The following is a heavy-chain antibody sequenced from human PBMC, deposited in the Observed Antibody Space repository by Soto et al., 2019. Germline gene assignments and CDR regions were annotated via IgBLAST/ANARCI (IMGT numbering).Heavy chain of an antibody. J-gene: IGHJ5*02. Sequence: EVQILESGGGLVHPGGSLRLCCEVSGFPFSKSAMSWVRQAPGKGLQWVATLSGSGYSVYYKESVRGRFTISRDNSKNTLFLQMSGLRAVDTAIYFCAKSGGDLLTGFSPNYFDRWGQGTLVTVSS. CDR2: LSGSGYSV. CDR1: GFPFSKSA. CDR3: AKSGGDLLTGFSPNYFDR. V-gene: IGHV3-23*01. D-gene: IGHD3-9*01.